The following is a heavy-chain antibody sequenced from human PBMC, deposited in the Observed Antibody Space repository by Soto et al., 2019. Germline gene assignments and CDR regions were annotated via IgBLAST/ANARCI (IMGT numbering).Heavy chain of an antibody. D-gene: IGHD2-2*01. CDR3: ARGQAAWWSQLLPDGEYYYGMDV. CDR2: IYYSGST. CDR1: GGSISSGDYY. V-gene: IGHV4-30-4*01. Sequence: PSETLSLTCTVSGGSISSGDYYWSWIRQPPGKGLEWIGYIYYSGSTYYNPSLKSRVTISVDTSKNQFSLKLSSVTAADTAGYYCARGQAAWWSQLLPDGEYYYGMDVWGQGTTVTVSS. J-gene: IGHJ6*02.